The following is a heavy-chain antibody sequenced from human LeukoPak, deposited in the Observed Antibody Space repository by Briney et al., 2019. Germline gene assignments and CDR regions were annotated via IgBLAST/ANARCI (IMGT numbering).Heavy chain of an antibody. CDR2: IYYSGST. CDR3: AREGSGSYRF. CDR1: GGSISSYY. D-gene: IGHD3-10*01. J-gene: IGHJ4*02. Sequence: SETLSLTCTVSGGSISSYYWSWIRQPPGKGLEWIGYIYYSGSTNYNPSLKSRVTISVDTSKNQFSLKLSSVTAADTAVYYCAREGSGSYRFWGQGTLVTVSS. V-gene: IGHV4-59*01.